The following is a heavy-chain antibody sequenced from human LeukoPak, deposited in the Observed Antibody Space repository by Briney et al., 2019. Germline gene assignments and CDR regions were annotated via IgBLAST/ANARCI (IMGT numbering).Heavy chain of an antibody. CDR1: GVPFSIYG. Sequence: GGSLRLSCTVSGVPFSIYGLHWVRQAPGRGLEWVAFLRSDGRDKYYADSVKGRCTISRDSSKNTVYLQLSSLRTEDTAVYYCARDHEWSWDYWGQGTLVTVSS. D-gene: IGHD3-3*01. J-gene: IGHJ4*02. V-gene: IGHV3-30*02. CDR3: ARDHEWSWDY. CDR2: LRSDGRDK.